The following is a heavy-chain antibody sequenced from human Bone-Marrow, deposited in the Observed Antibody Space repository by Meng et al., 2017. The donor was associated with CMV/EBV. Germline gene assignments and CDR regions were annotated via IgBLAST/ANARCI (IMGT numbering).Heavy chain of an antibody. V-gene: IGHV3-23*01. CDR1: GFTFSSYA. D-gene: IGHD3-22*01. CDR3: AKNLVSSSGYDYPSY. Sequence: GGSLRLSCAAPGFTFSSYAMSWVAKASGKGLEWVSAISGSGGSTYYADSVTGRFTITRDNSKNTLYLQMNSLRAEDTAVYNCAKNLVSSSGYDYPSYWGQGTRVTVS. J-gene: IGHJ4*02. CDR2: ISGSGGST.